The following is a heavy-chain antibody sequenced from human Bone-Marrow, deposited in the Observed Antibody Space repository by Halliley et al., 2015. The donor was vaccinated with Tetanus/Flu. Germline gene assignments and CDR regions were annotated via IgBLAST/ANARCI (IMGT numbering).Heavy chain of an antibody. J-gene: IGHJ3*01. D-gene: IGHD3-10*01. CDR3: AKDPFGPWFGEQGFFDV. V-gene: IGHV3-23*01. CDR1: GFSFASYD. CDR2: ISGRGGTK. Sequence: SLRLSCAASGFSFASYDMNWVRQAPGKGLEWVSGISGRGGTKSYADSVTGRFTISRDNAKNEVYLQMNSLRDEDTAVYYCAKDPFGPWFGEQGFFDVWGQGTKVPVSS.